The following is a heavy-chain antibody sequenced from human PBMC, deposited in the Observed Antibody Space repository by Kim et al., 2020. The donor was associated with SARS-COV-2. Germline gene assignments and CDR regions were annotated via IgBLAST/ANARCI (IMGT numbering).Heavy chain of an antibody. J-gene: IGHJ4*02. D-gene: IGHD3-10*01. CDR1: GGSISSSSYY. CDR2: IYYSGST. CDR3: ARGGNGRFGEDTLGY. V-gene: IGHV4-39*01. Sequence: SETLSLTCTVSGGSISSSSYYWGWIRQPPGKGLEWIGSIYYSGSTYYNPSLKSRVTISVDTSKNQFSLKLSSVTAADTAVYYCARGGNGRFGEDTLGYWGQGTLVTVSS.